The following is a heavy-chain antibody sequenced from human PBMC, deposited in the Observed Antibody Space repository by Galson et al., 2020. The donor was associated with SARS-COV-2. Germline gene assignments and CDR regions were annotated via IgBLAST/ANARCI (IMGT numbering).Heavy chain of an antibody. CDR2: IYYSGTT. J-gene: IGHJ5*02. CDR1: GGSISGSSSF. CDR3: ARGLDFWSGYYPRWIDP. D-gene: IGHD3-3*01. V-gene: IGHV4-39*07. Sequence: SETMSLPCTVSGGSISGSSSFWDWIRQPPGKGLEWIGSIYYSGTTNYNPSLKSRVTISVDTSKNQFSLKSSSVTAADTAVYYCARGLDFWSGYYPRWIDPWGQGTLVAVSS.